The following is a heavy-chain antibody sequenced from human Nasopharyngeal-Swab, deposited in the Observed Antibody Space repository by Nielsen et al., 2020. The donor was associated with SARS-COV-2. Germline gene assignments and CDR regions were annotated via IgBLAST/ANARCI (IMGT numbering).Heavy chain of an antibody. D-gene: IGHD3-22*01. V-gene: IGHV4-39*01. J-gene: IGHJ4*02. CDR3: ASRGYYYGSSGPFDY. CDR2: IYYSGST. CDR1: GGSISSSSSY. Sequence: GSLRLSCTVSGGSISSSSSYWGWIRQPPGKGLEWIGSIYYSGSTYYTPSLKSRVTISVDRSKNQFSLKLRSVTAADTAVYYCASRGYYYGSSGPFDYWGQGTLVTVSS.